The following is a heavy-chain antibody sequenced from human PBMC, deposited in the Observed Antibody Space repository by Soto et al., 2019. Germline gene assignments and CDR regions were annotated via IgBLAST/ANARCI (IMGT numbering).Heavy chain of an antibody. CDR2: IVVGSGNT. CDR3: AARSITIFGVAEY. V-gene: IGHV1-58*02. CDR1: GFAFTSSA. J-gene: IGHJ4*02. Sequence: SVKVSCKTSGFAFTSSAMQWVRQARGQRLEWIGWIVVGSGNTNYAQKFQERVTITRDMSTSTAYMELSSLRSEDTAVYYCAARSITIFGVAEYWGQGTLVTVSS. D-gene: IGHD3-3*01.